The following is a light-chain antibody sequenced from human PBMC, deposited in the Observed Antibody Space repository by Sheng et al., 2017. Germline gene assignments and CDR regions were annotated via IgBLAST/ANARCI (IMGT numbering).Light chain of an antibody. CDR1: HIISAW. J-gene: IGKJ1*01. V-gene: IGKV1-5*03. CDR2: HTS. CDR3: HQYSAYPWT. Sequence: DIQMTQSPSTLSASVGDRVTLTCRASHIISAWLAWYQQKPGKAPKLLVYHTSTLQSGVPSRFSGSGSGTEFTLTISGLQPDDFATYSCHQYSAYPWTFAQGTKVEIK.